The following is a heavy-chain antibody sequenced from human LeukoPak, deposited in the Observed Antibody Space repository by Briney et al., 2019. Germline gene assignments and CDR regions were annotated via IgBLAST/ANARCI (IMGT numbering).Heavy chain of an antibody. CDR3: ARVQTGTTNWFDP. V-gene: IGHV3-7*04. Sequence: GESLRLSCAASGFTLSTYWMSWVRQAPGKGLEWVANINRDGSGKYYVDSVRGRFTISRDNAKNSLYLQMTSLRAEDTAVYYCARVQTGTTNWFDPWGQGTLVTASS. CDR1: GFTLSTYW. J-gene: IGHJ5*02. D-gene: IGHD1-1*01. CDR2: INRDGSGK.